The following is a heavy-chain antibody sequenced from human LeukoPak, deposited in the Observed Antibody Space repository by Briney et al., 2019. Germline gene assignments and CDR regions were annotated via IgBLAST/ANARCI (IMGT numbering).Heavy chain of an antibody. D-gene: IGHD3-22*01. CDR2: IKQDGSEK. CDR3: ARGTYYYDSSGYYYFDY. V-gene: IGHV3-7*01. Sequence: GGSLRLSCAASGFTFSSYWMSWVRQAPGKGLEWVANIKQDGSEKYYVDSVKGRFTISRDNAKNSLYLQMNSLRAEDTAVYYCARGTYYYDSSGYYYFDYWGQGTLVTVSS. J-gene: IGHJ4*02. CDR1: GFTFSSYW.